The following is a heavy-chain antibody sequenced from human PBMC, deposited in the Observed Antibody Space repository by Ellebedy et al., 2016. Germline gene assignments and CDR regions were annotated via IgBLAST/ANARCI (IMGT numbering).Heavy chain of an antibody. CDR2: ILHDGIIK. D-gene: IGHD6-13*01. CDR3: ATDRSSWYPNYFDY. J-gene: IGHJ4*02. Sequence: GGSLRLSXAASGSTFSTYNMHWVRQAPGKGLECVALILHDGIIKYYADSVKGRFTASRDNSRNSLYLQMNSLRADDTAVYYCATDRSSWYPNYFDYWGQGTLVTVSS. V-gene: IGHV3-30-3*01. CDR1: GSTFSTYN.